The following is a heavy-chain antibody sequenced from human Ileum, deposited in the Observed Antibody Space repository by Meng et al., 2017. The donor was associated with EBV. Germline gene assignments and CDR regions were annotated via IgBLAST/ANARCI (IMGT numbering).Heavy chain of an antibody. CDR2: MNSYTGNA. J-gene: IGHJ5*02. Sequence: QVQRVKSGAEVKKPGASVKVPCKASGYTFFNHDINWVQQAAGQGLESIGWMNSYTGNAGYAQKFRGRVTMTRDTSINTAYLEVISLTSEDTAVYYCARGSGAGGRDWFDPWGQGTLVTVSS. D-gene: IGHD3-16*01. CDR3: ARGSGAGGRDWFDP. V-gene: IGHV1-8*01. CDR1: GYTFFNHD.